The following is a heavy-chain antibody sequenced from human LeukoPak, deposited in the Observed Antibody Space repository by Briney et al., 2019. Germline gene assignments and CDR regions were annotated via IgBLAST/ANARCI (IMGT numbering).Heavy chain of an antibody. CDR1: GGSFSGYY. Sequence: SETLSLTCAVYGGSFSGYYWSWIRQPPGKGLEWIGGINHSGSTNHNPSLKSRVTISVDTSKTQFSLKLSSVTAADTAVYYCARYSYYYYYMDVWGKGTTVTVSS. J-gene: IGHJ6*03. V-gene: IGHV4-34*01. D-gene: IGHD4-11*01. CDR2: INHSGST. CDR3: ARYSYYYYYMDV.